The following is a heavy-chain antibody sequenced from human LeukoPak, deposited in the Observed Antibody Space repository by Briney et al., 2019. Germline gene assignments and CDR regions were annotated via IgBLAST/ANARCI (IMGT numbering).Heavy chain of an antibody. CDR2: ISYDGSNK. CDR1: GFTFSSYA. D-gene: IGHD2-2*02. CDR3: ARESVVVVPAAILPDYYYGMDV. V-gene: IGHV3-30-3*01. Sequence: GGSLRLSCAASGFTFSSYAMHWVRQAPGKGLEWVAVISYDGSNKYYADSVKGRFTISRDNSKNTLYLQMNSLRAEDTAVYYCARESVVVVPAAILPDYYYGMDVWGQGTTVTVSS. J-gene: IGHJ6*02.